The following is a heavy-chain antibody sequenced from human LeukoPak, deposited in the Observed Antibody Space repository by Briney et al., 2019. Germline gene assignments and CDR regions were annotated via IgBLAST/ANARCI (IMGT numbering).Heavy chain of an antibody. CDR3: ARAKGYTSSYSFDY. J-gene: IGHJ4*02. D-gene: IGHD3-10*01. V-gene: IGHV3-48*04. Sequence: PGGSLRLSCAASGFTFNNYAMNWVRQTPGGRLEWVSFIGIGSGPLLYADSVKGRFTISRDNAKASVYLQMNRLRAEDTAVYYCARAKGYTSSYSFDYWGQGILVTVSS. CDR1: GFTFNNYA. CDR2: IGIGSGPL.